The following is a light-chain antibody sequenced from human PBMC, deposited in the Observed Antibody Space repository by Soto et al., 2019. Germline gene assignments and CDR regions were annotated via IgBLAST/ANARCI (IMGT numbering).Light chain of an antibody. V-gene: IGKV3-11*01. J-gene: IGKJ5*01. CDR1: QSVGPY. Sequence: EIVLTQSPATLSLSPGESATLSCRASQSVGPYLAWYQQKPGQAPRPIIYETSNRVTGVPARFSGSGSGTDLTLTINSAEPEDLAIYYCQPRGSLIIFGQGTRLEIK. CDR2: ETS. CDR3: QPRGSLII.